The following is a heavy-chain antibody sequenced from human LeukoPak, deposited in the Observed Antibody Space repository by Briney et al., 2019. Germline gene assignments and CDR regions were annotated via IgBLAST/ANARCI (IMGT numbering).Heavy chain of an antibody. V-gene: IGHV4-34*01. J-gene: IGHJ6*03. CDR2: INHSGST. CDR3: ARGRGRYCSSTSCYSTRYYMDV. Sequence: SETLSLTCAVYGGSYSGYYWSWIRQPPGKGLEWIGEINHSGSTNYNPSLKSRVTISVDTSKNQFSLKLSSVTAADTAVYYCARGRGRYCSSTSCYSTRYYMDVWGKGTTVTVSS. D-gene: IGHD2-2*01. CDR1: GGSYSGYY.